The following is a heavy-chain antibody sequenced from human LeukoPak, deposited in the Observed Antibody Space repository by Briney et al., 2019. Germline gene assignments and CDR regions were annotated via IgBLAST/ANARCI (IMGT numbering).Heavy chain of an antibody. CDR2: IRYDGSNK. D-gene: IGHD3-10*01. CDR3: GKVRGVDIDY. J-gene: IGHJ4*02. Sequence: GGSLRLSCAASGFTFSSYGMHWVRQAPGKGLEWVAFIRYDGSNKYYADSVKGRFTISRDNSKNTLYLQMNSLRAEDTAVYYCGKVRGVDIDYWGQGTLVTVSS. CDR1: GFTFSSYG. V-gene: IGHV3-30*02.